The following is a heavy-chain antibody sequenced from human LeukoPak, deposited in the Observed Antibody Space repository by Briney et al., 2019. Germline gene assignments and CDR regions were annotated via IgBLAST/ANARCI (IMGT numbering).Heavy chain of an antibody. CDR1: GFTFSSYG. CDR2: IWFDGSKK. D-gene: IGHD4-23*01. V-gene: IGHV3-33*01. CDR3: AAGGPFDY. J-gene: IGHJ4*02. Sequence: GRSLRLSCAASGFTFSSYGMHWVRQAPGKGLEWVALIWFDGSKKYYADSVKGRFTISRDNSKNTLYLQMNSLRAEDTAVYYCAAGGPFDYWGQGTLVTVSS.